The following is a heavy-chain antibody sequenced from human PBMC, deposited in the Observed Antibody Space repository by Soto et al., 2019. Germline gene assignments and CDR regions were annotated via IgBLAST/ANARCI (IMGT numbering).Heavy chain of an antibody. CDR1: GFTFTNYA. J-gene: IGHJ4*02. V-gene: IGHV3-23*01. CDR3: ARMIFGRSGAYYFDS. CDR2: ISASGGST. Sequence: GGSLSLSCAASGFTFTNYAMSWVRQAPGKGLEWVSTISASGGSTYHADSVKGRFTISRDNSKNTLYLQMDSLGAEDTAIYYCARMIFGRSGAYYFDSWGQGILVTVSS. D-gene: IGHD3-3*01.